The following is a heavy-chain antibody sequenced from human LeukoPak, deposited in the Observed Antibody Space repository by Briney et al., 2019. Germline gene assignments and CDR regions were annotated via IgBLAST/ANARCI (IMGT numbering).Heavy chain of an antibody. CDR3: ARNPSTHYYDTSGYYFN. D-gene: IGHD3-22*01. J-gene: IGHJ4*02. V-gene: IGHV4-61*02. Sequence: SETLSLTCTVSGGSISSGSYYWSWIRQPAGKGLAWIGRIYTSGSTNYNPSLKSRVTISVDTSKNQFSLKLSSVTAADTAVYYCARNPSTHYYDTSGYYFNWGQGTLVTVSS. CDR1: GGSISSGSYY. CDR2: IYTSGST.